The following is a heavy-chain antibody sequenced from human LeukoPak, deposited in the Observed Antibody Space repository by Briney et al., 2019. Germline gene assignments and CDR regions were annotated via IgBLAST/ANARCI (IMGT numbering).Heavy chain of an antibody. Sequence: PGGSLRLSCAASGFTFSSYSMNWVRQAPGKGLEWVSSISSSSSYIYYADSVKGRFTISRDNAKNSLYLQMNSLRAEDTAVYHCARGTYYDFWSGYYSNTKNNWFDPWGQGTLVTVSS. V-gene: IGHV3-21*01. CDR2: ISSSSSYI. CDR3: ARGTYYDFWSGYYSNTKNNWFDP. D-gene: IGHD3-3*01. J-gene: IGHJ5*02. CDR1: GFTFSSYS.